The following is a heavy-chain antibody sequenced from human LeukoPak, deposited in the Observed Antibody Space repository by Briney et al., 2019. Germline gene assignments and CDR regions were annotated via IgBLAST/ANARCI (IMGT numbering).Heavy chain of an antibody. Sequence: GGSLRLSCSASGFTFSSYAMHWVRQAPGKGLEWVSAITGSGGGTYYADSVKGRSTISRDNSKNTLYLRMDSLRAEDTAVYYCAKWGDYDVLTGYYDPDYWGQGTLVTVSS. J-gene: IGHJ4*02. CDR3: AKWGDYDVLTGYYDPDY. V-gene: IGHV3-23*01. CDR2: ITGSGGGT. D-gene: IGHD3-9*01. CDR1: GFTFSSYA.